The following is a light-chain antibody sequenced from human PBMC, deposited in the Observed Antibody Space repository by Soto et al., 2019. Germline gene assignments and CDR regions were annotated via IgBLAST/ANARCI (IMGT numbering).Light chain of an antibody. J-gene: IGKJ1*01. Sequence: EIVMTQSPATLSVSPGERATLSCRASQSVSSNLAWYQQKPGQAPRLLIYGASTRATGIPARFSGSGSGTEFTLTISSLQSEDFAVYYCQQYNNSPLLWTFGQGTKVEIK. CDR1: QSVSSN. CDR2: GAS. CDR3: QQYNNSPLLWT. V-gene: IGKV3-15*01.